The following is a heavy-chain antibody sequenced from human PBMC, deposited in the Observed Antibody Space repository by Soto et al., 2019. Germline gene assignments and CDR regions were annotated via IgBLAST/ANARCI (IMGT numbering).Heavy chain of an antibody. CDR3: ARVAFSYFGMDV. CDR1: GGAISSYY. CDR2: VFSSGST. J-gene: IGHJ6*02. D-gene: IGHD3-3*02. V-gene: IGHV4-4*07. Sequence: SETLSLTCSVPGGAISSYYWSWVRQAAGKGLEWIGRVFSSGSTNYNASLKSRVTMSIDTSKNEVSLTLRSVTAADTGVYYCARVAFSYFGMDVWGPGTTVTVS.